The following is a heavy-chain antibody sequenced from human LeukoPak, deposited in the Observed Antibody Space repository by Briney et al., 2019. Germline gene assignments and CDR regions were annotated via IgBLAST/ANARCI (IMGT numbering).Heavy chain of an antibody. V-gene: IGHV3-48*03. CDR1: VFTFSSYE. CDR2: ISSSGSTI. J-gene: IGHJ4*02. D-gene: IGHD2-2*01. CDR3: ASPYCSSTSCSLDDY. Sequence: LAGGSLRLSCAASVFTFSSYEMNWVRQAPGKGLEWVSYISSSGSTIYYADSVKGRFTISRDNAKNSLYLQMNSLRAEDTAVYYCASPYCSSTSCSLDDYWGQGTLVTVSS.